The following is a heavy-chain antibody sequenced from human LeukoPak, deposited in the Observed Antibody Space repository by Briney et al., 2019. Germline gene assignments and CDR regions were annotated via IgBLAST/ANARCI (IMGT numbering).Heavy chain of an antibody. V-gene: IGHV4-59*12. CDR3: ARAELLWFGEYHNWFDP. Sequence: SETLSLTCTVSGGSISSYYWSWIRQPPGKGLEWIGNIYYSGSTNYNPSLKSRVTISVDTSKNQFSLKLSSVTAADTAVYYCARAELLWFGEYHNWFDPWGQGTLVTVSS. CDR2: IYYSGST. J-gene: IGHJ5*02. D-gene: IGHD3-10*01. CDR1: GGSISSYY.